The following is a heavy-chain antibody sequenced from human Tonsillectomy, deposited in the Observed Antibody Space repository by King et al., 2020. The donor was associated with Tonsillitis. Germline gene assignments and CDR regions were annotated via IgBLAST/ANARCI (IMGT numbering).Heavy chain of an antibody. CDR2: IIPIFGTP. V-gene: IGHV1-69*01. J-gene: IGHJ6*03. D-gene: IGHD6-13*01. CDR1: GGTFSNLA. Sequence: QLVQSEAAMKKPGSSVKVSCKASGGTFSNLAISWVRPAPGQGLEWMGGIIPIFGTPNYAQKFQGRVTITADESTSTAYMELSRLRSADTAVYYCARGPIATAGDYYYYYMDVWGRGTSVTVSS. CDR3: ARGPIATAGDYYYYYMDV.